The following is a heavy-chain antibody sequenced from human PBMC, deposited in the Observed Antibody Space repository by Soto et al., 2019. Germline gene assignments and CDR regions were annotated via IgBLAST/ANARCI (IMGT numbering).Heavy chain of an antibody. CDR3: ARTDVIAAAGDAFDI. CDR1: GYTFTSYY. D-gene: IGHD6-13*01. J-gene: IGHJ3*02. CDR2: INPSGGST. V-gene: IGHV1-46*03. Sequence: ASVKVSCKASGYTFTSYYMHWVRQAPGQGLEWMGIINPSGGSTSYAQKFQGRVTMTRDTSTSTVYMELSSLGSADTAVYYCARTDVIAAAGDAFDIWGQGTMVTVSS.